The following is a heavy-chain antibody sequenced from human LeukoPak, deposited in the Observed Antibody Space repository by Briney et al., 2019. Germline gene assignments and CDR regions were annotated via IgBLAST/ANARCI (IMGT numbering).Heavy chain of an antibody. V-gene: IGHV3-23*01. D-gene: IGHD6-6*01. Sequence: GGSLRPSCAASGFTFSSYAMTWVRQAPGKGLEWVSSISGSGGSTYYADSVKGRFTISSDNSKNTLYLQMNSLRAEDTAVYYCAKGWSSIANPGDWFDPWGQGTLVTVSS. CDR3: AKGWSSIANPGDWFDP. J-gene: IGHJ5*02. CDR2: ISGSGGST. CDR1: GFTFSSYA.